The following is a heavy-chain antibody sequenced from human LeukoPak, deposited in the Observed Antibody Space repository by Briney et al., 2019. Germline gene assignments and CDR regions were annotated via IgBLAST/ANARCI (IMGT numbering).Heavy chain of an antibody. CDR1: GYSISSGYY. V-gene: IGHV4-38-2*02. CDR2: IYHSGST. CDR3: ARSSSAWGEDY. D-gene: IGHD6-13*01. Sequence: PSETLSLTCTVSGYSISSGYYWGWIRQPPGKGLEWIGSIYHSGSTYYNPSLKSRVTISVDTSKNQLSLKLSSVTAADTAVYYCARSSSAWGEDYWGQGTLVTVSS. J-gene: IGHJ4*02.